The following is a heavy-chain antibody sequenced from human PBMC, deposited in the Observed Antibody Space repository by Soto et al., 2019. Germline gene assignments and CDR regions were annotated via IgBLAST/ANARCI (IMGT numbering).Heavy chain of an antibody. V-gene: IGHV3-33*01. J-gene: IGHJ3*02. CDR3: ARSLADDAFDI. Sequence: SLRLSCVTSGYTFNTYNMHWVRQAPGKGLEWVALIWNDGSNRQYADSVKGRFTISRDNSKNTVYLQMNSLRVEDTAVYFCARSLADDAFDIWGHGTMVTVSS. CDR1: GYTFNTYN. D-gene: IGHD3-3*02. CDR2: IWNDGSNR.